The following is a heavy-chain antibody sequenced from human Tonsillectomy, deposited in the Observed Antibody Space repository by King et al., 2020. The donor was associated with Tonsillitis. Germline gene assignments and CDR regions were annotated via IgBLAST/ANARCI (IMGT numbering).Heavy chain of an antibody. Sequence: VQLVESGGALVQPGGSLRLSCAASGFTFSNCAMTWVRQAPGKGLEWVSGISGSGRDTYYPDSVKGRFTISRDNSKNTLYLQMNSLRAEDTAVYYCAKDDYYDSSGYRHHFDYWGQGTLVTVSS. CDR1: GFTFSNCA. D-gene: IGHD3-22*01. CDR2: ISGSGRDT. CDR3: AKDDYYDSSGYRHHFDY. V-gene: IGHV3-23*04. J-gene: IGHJ4*02.